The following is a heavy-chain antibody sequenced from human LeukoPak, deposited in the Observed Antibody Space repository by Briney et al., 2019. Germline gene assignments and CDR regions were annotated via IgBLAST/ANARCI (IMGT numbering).Heavy chain of an antibody. J-gene: IGHJ6*02. Sequence: SVTVSCKASGGTFSSYAISWVRQAPGQGLEWMGRIIPILGIANCAQKFQGRVTITADKSTSTAYMELSSLRSEDTAVYYCARDFVVVVAATQARYYYYGMDVWGQGTTVTVSS. D-gene: IGHD2-15*01. CDR3: ARDFVVVVAATQARYYYYGMDV. V-gene: IGHV1-69*04. CDR1: GGTFSSYA. CDR2: IIPILGIA.